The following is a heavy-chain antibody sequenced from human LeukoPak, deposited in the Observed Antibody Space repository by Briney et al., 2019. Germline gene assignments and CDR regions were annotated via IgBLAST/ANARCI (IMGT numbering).Heavy chain of an antibody. J-gene: IGHJ4*02. V-gene: IGHV4-59*01. CDR3: ARTPRRSGSYPFDY. CDR2: IYYSGST. Sequence: SETPSLTCTVSGGSISSYYWSWIRQPPGKGLEWIGYIYYSGSTNYNPSLKSRVTISVDTSKNQFSLKLSSVTAADTVVYYCARTPRRSGSYPFDYWGQGTLVTVSS. CDR1: GGSISSYY. D-gene: IGHD3-10*01.